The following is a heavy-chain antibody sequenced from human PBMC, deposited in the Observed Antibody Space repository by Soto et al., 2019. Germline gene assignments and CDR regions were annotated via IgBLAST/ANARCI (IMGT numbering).Heavy chain of an antibody. V-gene: IGHV4-34*01. D-gene: IGHD3-10*01. CDR2: INHSGST. CDR3: ARKGINRFLNWFDP. J-gene: IGHJ5*02. CDR1: GGSFSGYY. Sequence: ETLSLTCAVYGGSFSGYYWSWIRQPPGKGLEWIGEINHSGSTNYNPSLKSRVTISVDTSKNQFSLKLSSVTAADTAVYYCARKGINRFLNWFDPWGQGTLVTVSS.